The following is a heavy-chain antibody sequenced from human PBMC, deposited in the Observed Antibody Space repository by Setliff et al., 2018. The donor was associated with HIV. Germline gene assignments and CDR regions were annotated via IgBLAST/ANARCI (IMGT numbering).Heavy chain of an antibody. D-gene: IGHD2-2*01. CDR1: GFTFTGYY. V-gene: IGHV1-3*01. Sequence: VKVSCKASGFTFTGYYLHWVRQAPGQGLEWTGWINAGNGNTKYSQKSQGRVTITRDTSASTAYMELSSLRSEDTAVYYCARDPEAQVVVVPAYMDVWGKGTTVTVSS. CDR3: ARDPEAQVVVVPAYMDV. J-gene: IGHJ6*03. CDR2: INAGNGNT.